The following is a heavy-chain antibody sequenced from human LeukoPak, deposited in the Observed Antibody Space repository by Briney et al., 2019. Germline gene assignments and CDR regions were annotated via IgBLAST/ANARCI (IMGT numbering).Heavy chain of an antibody. J-gene: IGHJ4*02. V-gene: IGHV3-23*01. Sequence: GGSLRLSCAASGFAFTTYAVSWVRQAPGKGLEWVSVLSAGGSNTYYADSVKGRFTISRDNSKNTLYLQMNNLRAEDTAIYFCASYIWGSYRYFDYWGQGTLVTVSS. CDR3: ASYIWGSYRYFDY. D-gene: IGHD3-16*02. CDR1: GFAFTTYA. CDR2: LSAGGSNT.